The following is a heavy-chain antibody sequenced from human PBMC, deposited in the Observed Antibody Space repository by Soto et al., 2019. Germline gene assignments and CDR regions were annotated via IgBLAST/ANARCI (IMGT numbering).Heavy chain of an antibody. Sequence: QVQLVQSGAEVKKPGSSVKVSCKASGGTFSSYAISWVRQAPGQGLEWMGGIIPIFGTANYAQKFQGRVTITADESTSTAYMELSSLRSEDTAVYYCARARGAARNRAYYYYGMDVWGQGTTVTVSS. D-gene: IGHD6-6*01. J-gene: IGHJ6*02. CDR3: ARARGAARNRAYYYYGMDV. CDR1: GGTFSSYA. CDR2: IIPIFGTA. V-gene: IGHV1-69*01.